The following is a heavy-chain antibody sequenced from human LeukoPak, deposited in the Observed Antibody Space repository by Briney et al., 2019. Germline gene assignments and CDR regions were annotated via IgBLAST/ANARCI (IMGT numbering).Heavy chain of an antibody. V-gene: IGHV3-7*01. CDR1: GFSFSNYW. D-gene: IGHD3-10*01. CDR3: ARDRGSTGHDLYDY. CDR2: IKQDASEK. J-gene: IGHJ4*02. Sequence: PGGSLRLSCAASGFSFSNYWMTWVRQAPGKGLEWVANIKQDASEKYYVDSVKGRFTISRDNAQNSFYLQMNSLRAEDTAVYYCARDRGSTGHDLYDYWGQGTLVTVSS.